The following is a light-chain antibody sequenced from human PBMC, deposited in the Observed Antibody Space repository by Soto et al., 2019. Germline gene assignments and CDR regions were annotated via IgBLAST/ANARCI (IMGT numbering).Light chain of an antibody. Sequence: DILLTQSPFFLSASVGDRVTITCRASQGIRSYLAWYQQRPGKAPELLIYGASTLRTGVASRFSGSGSGTEITLTISSLQPEDFATYFCQQLNIFPPLFTFGPGTKVDIK. CDR3: QQLNIFPPLFT. CDR1: QGIRSY. J-gene: IGKJ3*01. V-gene: IGKV1-9*01. CDR2: GAS.